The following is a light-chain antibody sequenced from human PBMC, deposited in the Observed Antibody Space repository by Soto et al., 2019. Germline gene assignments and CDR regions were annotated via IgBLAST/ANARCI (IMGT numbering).Light chain of an antibody. Sequence: EIVLTQSPGTLSLSPGERATLSCRASQSVGSSYLAWYQHKPDQAPRLLIYGASGRATGTPDRFSGSGSGTDIRITISREEAEAFAVYYYQRYCSAAWRYGQGTKVDI. CDR1: QSVGSSY. V-gene: IGKV3-20*01. CDR3: QRYCSAAWR. J-gene: IGKJ1*01. CDR2: GAS.